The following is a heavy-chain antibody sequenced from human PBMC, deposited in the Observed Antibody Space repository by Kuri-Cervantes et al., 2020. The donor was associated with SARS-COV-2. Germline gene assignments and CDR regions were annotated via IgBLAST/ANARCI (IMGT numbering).Heavy chain of an antibody. D-gene: IGHD3-10*01. CDR1: GYTFSDYY. CDR3: ARGMVRGLIQSYYYGMDV. V-gene: IGHV1-2*04. J-gene: IGHJ6*02. Sequence: ASVKVSCKASGYTFSDYYMYWVRQAPGQGLEWMGWINPNSGGTNYAQKFQGWVTMTRETSTTGYMELSRLRPDDSAVYYCARGMVRGLIQSYYYGMDVWGQGTTVTVSS. CDR2: INPNSGGT.